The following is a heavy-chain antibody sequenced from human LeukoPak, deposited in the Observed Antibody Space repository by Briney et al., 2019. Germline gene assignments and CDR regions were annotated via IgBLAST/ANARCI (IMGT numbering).Heavy chain of an antibody. V-gene: IGHV3-49*04. D-gene: IGHD3-10*01. J-gene: IGHJ6*02. Sequence: PGGSLRLSCTASGFTFGDYAMSWVRQAPGKGLEWVGFIRSKAYGGTTEYAASVKGRFTISRDNSKNTLYLQMNSLRAEDTAVYYCARDGRGDGFLGVYYYYYGMDVWGQGTTVTVSS. CDR3: ARDGRGDGFLGVYYYYYGMDV. CDR2: IRSKAYGGTT. CDR1: GFTFGDYA.